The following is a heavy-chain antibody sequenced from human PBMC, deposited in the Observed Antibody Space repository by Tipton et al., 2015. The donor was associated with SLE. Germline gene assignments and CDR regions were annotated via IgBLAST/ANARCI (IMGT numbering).Heavy chain of an antibody. CDR2: ISAYNGNT. Sequence: QLVQCGAEVKKPGASVTVSCEASGYTFTSYGISWVRQAPGQGLEWMGWISAYNGNTNYAQKLQGRVTMTTDTSTSTAYMELRSLKDSDTAVYYCARRARNYFGSGSPFDDWGQRTLVTVSS. D-gene: IGHD3-10*01. CDR1: GYTFTSYG. J-gene: IGHJ4*01. V-gene: IGHV1-18*01. CDR3: ARRARNYFGSGSPFDD.